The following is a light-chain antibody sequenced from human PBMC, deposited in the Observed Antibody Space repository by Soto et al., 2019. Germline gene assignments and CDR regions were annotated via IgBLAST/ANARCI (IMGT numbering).Light chain of an antibody. Sequence: EIVLTQSPATLSLSPGERATLSCRASQSVSSYLAWYQQKPGQAPRLLIYDASNRATGIPARFSGSGSGTDFTLTISSLAHEDFAVYYCQQRSNWPPNTFGPGTKVDIK. V-gene: IGKV3-11*01. CDR3: QQRSNWPPNT. CDR2: DAS. J-gene: IGKJ3*01. CDR1: QSVSSY.